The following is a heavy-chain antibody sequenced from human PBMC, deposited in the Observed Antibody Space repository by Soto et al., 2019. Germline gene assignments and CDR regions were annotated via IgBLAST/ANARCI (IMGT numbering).Heavy chain of an antibody. CDR1: GFIFSGYE. V-gene: IGHV3-48*03. Sequence: PGGSLRLSCAVSGFIFSGYEFNWVRQAPGKGLEWVSYIGKNGSDIYDADSVKGRFTISRDDDKNTLYLQMNSLRAEDTAVYYCGSAPGPVFYVMDAWGQGTMVTVSS. CDR2: IGKNGSDI. J-gene: IGHJ5*02. CDR3: GSAPGPVFYVMDA. D-gene: IGHD3-16*01.